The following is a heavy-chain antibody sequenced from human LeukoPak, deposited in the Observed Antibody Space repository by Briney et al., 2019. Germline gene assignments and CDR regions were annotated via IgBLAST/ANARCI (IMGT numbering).Heavy chain of an antibody. CDR3: ARPVRWGGLYFDY. V-gene: IGHV4-39*01. CDR1: GGSISTSNYY. J-gene: IGHJ4*02. D-gene: IGHD4-23*01. CDR2: IYYSGST. Sequence: SETLSLTCTVSGGSISTSNYYWGWIRQPPGKGLEWIGSIYYSGSTYYNPSLKSRVTISVDTSKNQFSLKLSSVTAADTAVYYCARPVRWGGLYFDYWGQGTLVTVSS.